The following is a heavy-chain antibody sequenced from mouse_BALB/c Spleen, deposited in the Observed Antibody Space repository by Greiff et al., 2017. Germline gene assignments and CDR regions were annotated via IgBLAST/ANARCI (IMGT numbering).Heavy chain of an antibody. CDR2: IDPANGNT. V-gene: IGHV14-3*02. Sequence: VHVKQSGAELVKPGASVKLSCTASGFNIKDTYMHWVKQRPEQGLEWIGRIDPANGNTKYDPKFQGKATITADTSSNTAYLQLSSLTSEDTAVYYCARGRDYGGAMDYWGQGTSVTVSS. J-gene: IGHJ4*01. D-gene: IGHD2-4*01. CDR1: GFNIKDTY. CDR3: ARGRDYGGAMDY.